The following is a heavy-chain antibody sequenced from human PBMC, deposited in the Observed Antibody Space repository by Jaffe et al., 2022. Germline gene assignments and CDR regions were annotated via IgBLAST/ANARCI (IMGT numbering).Heavy chain of an antibody. Sequence: QVQLQESGPGLVKPSGTLSLTCAVSGGSISSSNWWSWVRQPPGKGLEWIGEIYHSGSTNYNPSLKSRVTISVDKSKNQFSLKLSSVTAADTAVYYCARDGGDDYGDYEDSRGAFDIWGQGTMVTVSS. J-gene: IGHJ3*02. D-gene: IGHD4-17*01. CDR1: GGSISSSNW. CDR2: IYHSGST. V-gene: IGHV4-4*02. CDR3: ARDGGDDYGDYEDSRGAFDI.